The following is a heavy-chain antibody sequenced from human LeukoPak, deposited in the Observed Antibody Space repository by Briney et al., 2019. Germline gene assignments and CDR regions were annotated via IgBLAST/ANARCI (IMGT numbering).Heavy chain of an antibody. J-gene: IGHJ4*02. CDR1: GFTFSSYG. V-gene: IGHV3-33*01. CDR3: ARDLGYVDY. D-gene: IGHD7-27*01. CDR2: IWYDGSNK. Sequence: GRSLRLSCAASGFTFSSYGMHWVRQAPGKGLERVAVIWYDGSNKYYADSVKGRFTISRDNSKNTLYLQMNSLRAEDTAVYYCARDLGYVDYWGQGTLVTVSS.